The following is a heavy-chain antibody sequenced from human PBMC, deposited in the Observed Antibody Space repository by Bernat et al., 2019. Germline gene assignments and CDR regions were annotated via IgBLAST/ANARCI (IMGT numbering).Heavy chain of an antibody. J-gene: IGHJ3*02. D-gene: IGHD3-16*01. V-gene: IGHV4-38-2*01. CDR3: ARGGSIMITLGGAPHGAFDI. CDR2: IYHSGST. Sequence: QVQLQESGPGLVKPSETLSLTCAVSGYSISSGYYWGWLRQPPGKGLEWIGSIYHSGSTYYNPSLKSRVNISVDTSKNQFSLKLSSVTAADTAVYYCARGGSIMITLGGAPHGAFDIWGQGTMVTGSS. CDR1: GYSISSGYY.